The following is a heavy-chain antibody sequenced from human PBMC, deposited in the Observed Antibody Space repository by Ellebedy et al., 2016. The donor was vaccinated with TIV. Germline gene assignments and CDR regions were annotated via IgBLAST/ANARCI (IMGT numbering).Heavy chain of an antibody. CDR2: ISGDGGST. CDR1: GFTFSSYA. Sequence: GGSLRLSCAASGFTFSSYAMSWVRQAPGKGLEWVSAISGDGGSTYYADSVKGRFTISRNNAKNSLYLQMNSLRDEDTALYYCARDGYYDASGPGYLDLWGRGTLVTVSS. D-gene: IGHD3-3*01. J-gene: IGHJ2*01. V-gene: IGHV3-23*01. CDR3: ARDGYYDASGPGYLDL.